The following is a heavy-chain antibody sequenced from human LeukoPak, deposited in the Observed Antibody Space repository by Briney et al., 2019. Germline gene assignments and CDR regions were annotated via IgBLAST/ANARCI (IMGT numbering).Heavy chain of an antibody. J-gene: IGHJ5*02. CDR1: GFTFDDYG. Sequence: GGSLRLSCAASGFTFDDYGMSWVRQAPGKGLEWVSGINWNGGSTGYADPVKGRFTISRDNAKNSLYLQVNSLRAEDTALYHCARGSGYDPNWFDPWGQGTLVTVSS. CDR2: INWNGGST. CDR3: ARGSGYDPNWFDP. V-gene: IGHV3-20*01. D-gene: IGHD5-12*01.